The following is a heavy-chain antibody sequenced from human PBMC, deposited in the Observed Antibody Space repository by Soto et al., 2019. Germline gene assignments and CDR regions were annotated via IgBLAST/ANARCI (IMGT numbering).Heavy chain of an antibody. Sequence: QVQLVQSGAEVKKPGSSVKVSCKASGGIFSNFAFNWMRQAPGQGLEWMGGIIPTLGTPHYAQKFLGRVTIPGDESTRTVSMKMSSQKVEDTAGYYCARVGLGAYDYWGQGTLVIVSS. D-gene: IGHD6-19*01. CDR2: IIPTLGTP. J-gene: IGHJ4*02. V-gene: IGHV1-69*01. CDR3: ARVGLGAYDY. CDR1: GGIFSNFA.